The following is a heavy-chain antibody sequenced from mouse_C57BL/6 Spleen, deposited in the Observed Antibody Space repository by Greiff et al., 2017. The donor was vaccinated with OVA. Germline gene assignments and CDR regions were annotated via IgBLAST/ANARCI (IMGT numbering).Heavy chain of an antibody. Sequence: QVQLQQSGAELARPGASVKLSCKASGYTFTSYGISWVKQRTGQGLEWIGEIYPRSGNTYYNEKFKGKATLTADKSSSTAYMELRSLTSEDSAVYFCARLGYYGSSYVDWYFDVWGTGTTVTVSS. CDR3: ARLGYYGSSYVDWYFDV. CDR2: IYPRSGNT. V-gene: IGHV1-81*01. CDR1: GYTFTSYG. D-gene: IGHD1-1*01. J-gene: IGHJ1*03.